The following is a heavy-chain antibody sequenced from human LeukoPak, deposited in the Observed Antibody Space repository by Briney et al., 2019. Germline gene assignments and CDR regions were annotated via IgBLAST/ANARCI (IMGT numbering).Heavy chain of an antibody. CDR2: IYSGGNT. CDR3: ARDGGKYCISTSCYGMDV. V-gene: IGHV3-53*04. Sequence: GGSLRLSCAASGFTFSNYAMSWVRQAPGKGLEWVSVIYSGGNTYYADSVKGRFTISRHNSENTLYLQMNSLRAEDTAVYYCARDGGKYCISTSCYGMDVWGQGTTVTVSS. CDR1: GFTFSNYA. J-gene: IGHJ6*02. D-gene: IGHD2-2*01.